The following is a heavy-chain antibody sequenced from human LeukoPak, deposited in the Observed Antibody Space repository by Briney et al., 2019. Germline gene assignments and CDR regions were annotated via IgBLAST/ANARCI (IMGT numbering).Heavy chain of an antibody. D-gene: IGHD6-19*01. CDR1: GGSFSGYY. Sequence: KASETLSLACAVYGGSFSGYYWSWIRQPPGKGLEWIGEINHSGSTNYNPSLKSRVTISVDTSKNQFSLKLSSVTAADTAVYYCARFQWRVSDHYWGQGTLVTVSS. CDR2: INHSGST. J-gene: IGHJ4*02. CDR3: ARFQWRVSDHY. V-gene: IGHV4-34*01.